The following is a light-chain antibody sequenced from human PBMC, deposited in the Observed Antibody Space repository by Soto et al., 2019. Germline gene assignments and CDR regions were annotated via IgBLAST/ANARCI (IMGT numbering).Light chain of an antibody. CDR1: QSVSSSY. CDR2: DAS. J-gene: IGKJ1*01. Sequence: EILLTQSPGTLSLSPGERATLSCRASQSVSSSYLAWYQQKPGQTPRLLIYDASDRATGIPDRFSGSGSGTEFTLTISSLQPDDFATYYCQHYNSYSEAFGQGTKVDIK. CDR3: QHYNSYSEA. V-gene: IGKV3-20*01.